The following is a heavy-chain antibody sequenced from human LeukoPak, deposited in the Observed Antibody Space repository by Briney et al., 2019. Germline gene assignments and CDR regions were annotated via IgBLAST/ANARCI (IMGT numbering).Heavy chain of an antibody. CDR3: TTDQDPSSGYEWVY. D-gene: IGHD5-12*01. CDR1: GFTFSNAW. J-gene: IGHJ4*02. Sequence: GGSLRLSCAASGFTFSNAWMSWVRQAPGKGLEWVGRIKSKTDGGTTDYAAPVKGRFTISRDDSKNTLYLQKNSLKTEDTAVYYCTTDQDPSSGYEWVYWGQGTLVTVSS. V-gene: IGHV3-15*01. CDR2: IKSKTDGGTT.